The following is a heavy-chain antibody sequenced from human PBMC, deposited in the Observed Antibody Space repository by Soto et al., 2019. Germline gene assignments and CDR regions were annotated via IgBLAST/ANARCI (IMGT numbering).Heavy chain of an antibody. D-gene: IGHD3-3*01. CDR2: ISGSGGKT. CDR1: EFTFVNYV. CDR3: AKDQGPTPRSHDFWSGSQSYYGVDV. Sequence: LRLSCVAYEFTFVNYVVSWVRLAPGKGLEWVSAISGSGGKTYYAESVKGRFTISRDNSKNTLNLEMNSLRAEDTAVYFCAKDQGPTPRSHDFWSGSQSYYGVDVWGHGTTVTVSS. J-gene: IGHJ6*02. V-gene: IGHV3-23*01.